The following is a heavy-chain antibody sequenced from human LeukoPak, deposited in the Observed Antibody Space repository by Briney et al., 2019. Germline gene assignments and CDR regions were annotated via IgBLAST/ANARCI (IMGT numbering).Heavy chain of an antibody. CDR3: ATGIYDSSGYYVDD. Sequence: SETLSLTCTVSGGSINSGGYYWSWIRQPPGKGLEWIGYIYYSGSTYYNPSLKSRLTISLDTSKNQFSLKLSSVTAADTAVYYCATGIYDSSGYYVDDWGQGTLVTVSS. CDR1: GGSINSGGYY. D-gene: IGHD3-22*01. V-gene: IGHV4-30-4*08. J-gene: IGHJ4*02. CDR2: IYYSGST.